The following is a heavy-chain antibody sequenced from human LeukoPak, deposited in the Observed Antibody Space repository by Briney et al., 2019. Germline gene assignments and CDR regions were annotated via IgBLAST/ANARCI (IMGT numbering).Heavy chain of an antibody. V-gene: IGHV1-69*13. CDR1: GGTFSSYA. D-gene: IGHD2-2*01. J-gene: IGHJ4*02. CDR3: ARVGGIVVVPAAPFDY. Sequence: SVKVSCKASGGTFSSYAISWVRQAPGQGLEWMGGIIPIFGTANYAQKFQGRVTITADESTSTAYMELSSLRSEDTAVYYCARVGGIVVVPAAPFDYWGQGTLVTVSS. CDR2: IIPIFGTA.